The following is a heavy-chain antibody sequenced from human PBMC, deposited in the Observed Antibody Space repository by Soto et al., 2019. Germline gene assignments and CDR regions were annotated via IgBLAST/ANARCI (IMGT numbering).Heavy chain of an antibody. CDR3: ARLSVSFGRTEYNWSLHS. Sequence: SGTLSLTCTVSGGCISSYFWSWIRQPPGKGLEWIGYIYYSGSTNYNPSLKSRVTISVDTSKNQFSLKLSSVTAADTAVYYCARLSVSFGRTEYNWSLHS. D-gene: IGHD1-1*01. CDR1: GGCISSYF. CDR2: IYYSGST. V-gene: IGHV4-59*08. J-gene: IGHJ5*01.